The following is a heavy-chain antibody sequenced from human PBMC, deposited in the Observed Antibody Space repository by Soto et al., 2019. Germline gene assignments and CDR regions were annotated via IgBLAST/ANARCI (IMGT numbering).Heavy chain of an antibody. V-gene: IGHV3-7*01. CDR2: IKQDGSEK. CDR3: ARHPPSPVDCSSTSCPEGYFDY. Sequence: GGSLRLSCAASGFTFSSYWMSWVRQAPGKGLEWVANIKQDGSEKYYVDSVKGRFTISRDNAKNSLYLQMNSLRAEDTAVYYCARHPPSPVDCSSTSCPEGYFDYWGQGTLVTVSS. CDR1: GFTFSSYW. J-gene: IGHJ4*02. D-gene: IGHD2-2*01.